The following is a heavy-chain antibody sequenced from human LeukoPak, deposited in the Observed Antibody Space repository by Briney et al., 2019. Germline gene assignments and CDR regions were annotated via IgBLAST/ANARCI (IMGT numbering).Heavy chain of an antibody. Sequence: GGSLRLSCAASGFTFSDYALIWVRQAPGKGLDGISSIRGTGGTTYYADSVKGRCTISRDNSRNTVYLQMNSLRAEDTALYFCGKDPNGDYVGAFDFWGPGTMVTVSS. CDR3: GKDPNGDYVGAFDF. CDR1: GFTFSDYA. D-gene: IGHD4-17*01. J-gene: IGHJ3*01. V-gene: IGHV3-23*01. CDR2: IRGTGGTT.